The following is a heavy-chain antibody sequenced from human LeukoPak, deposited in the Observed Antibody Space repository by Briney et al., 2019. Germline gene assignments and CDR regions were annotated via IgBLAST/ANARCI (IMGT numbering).Heavy chain of an antibody. CDR3: ARDVDSGYDYVWGSYPPDY. J-gene: IGHJ4*02. V-gene: IGHV3-74*01. CDR1: GFTFSSDW. D-gene: IGHD3-16*01. Sequence: PGGSLRLSCAASGFTFSSDWMHWVRQVPGKGLVWVSRINGDGSTTAYADSVKGRFTISRDNAKNSLYLQMSSLRAEDTAIYYCARDVDSGYDYVWGSYPPDYWGQGTLVTVSS. CDR2: INGDGSTT.